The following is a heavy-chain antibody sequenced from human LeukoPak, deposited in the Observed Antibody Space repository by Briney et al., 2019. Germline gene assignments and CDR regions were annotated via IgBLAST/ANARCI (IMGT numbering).Heavy chain of an antibody. CDR2: IHSSGST. D-gene: IGHD2-21*01. Sequence: SETLSLTCIVSGGSITNYYWNWIRQPPGKGLEWIGYIHSSGSTNYNPSLKSRVTISVDTSKNQFSLKLSSVTAADTAVYYCARSGGDWVDYWGQGTLVTVSS. V-gene: IGHV4-59*01. CDR3: ARSGGDWVDY. J-gene: IGHJ4*02. CDR1: GGSITNYY.